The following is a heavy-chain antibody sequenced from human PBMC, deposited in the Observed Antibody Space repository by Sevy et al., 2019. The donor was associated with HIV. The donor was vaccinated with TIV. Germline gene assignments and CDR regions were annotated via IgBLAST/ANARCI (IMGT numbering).Heavy chain of an antibody. Sequence: ASVKVSCETSGYRFTDYYIHWVRQAPGQGLEWMGWINPNSDVTKSAKKFQDRVIMTKDTSISTVNMELIGLTFDDSADEYCSRDQEFCRTTTCYSGLDYWGHRSLVTVSS. J-gene: IGHJ4*01. CDR3: SRDQEFCRTTTCYSGLDY. CDR2: INPNSDVT. CDR1: GYRFTDYY. D-gene: IGHD2-2*02. V-gene: IGHV1-2*02.